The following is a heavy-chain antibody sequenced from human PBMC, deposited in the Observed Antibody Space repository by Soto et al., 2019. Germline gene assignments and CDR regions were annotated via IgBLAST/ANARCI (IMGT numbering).Heavy chain of an antibody. CDR2: MYPGDYET. CDR1: GYRFTSYW. D-gene: IGHD5-12*01. J-gene: IGHJ3*02. V-gene: IGHV5-51*01. Sequence: GESLKISCKGSGYRFTSYWIGWVRQMPGKGLEWMGIMYPGDYETRYSPSFQGQVTISADKSISTAYLQWSSLKASDTAMYYCEKSHSGYPYDAIDIWGQGKMVTLS. CDR3: EKSHSGYPYDAIDI.